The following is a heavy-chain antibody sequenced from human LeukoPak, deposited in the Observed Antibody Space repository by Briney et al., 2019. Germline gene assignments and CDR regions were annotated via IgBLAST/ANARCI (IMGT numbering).Heavy chain of an antibody. D-gene: IGHD3-16*01. CDR2: ISSSSSYI. Sequence: ETLSLTCTVSGGSISSYYWSWIQQPPGKGLEWVSSISSSSSYIYYADSVKGRFTISRDNARNSLYLKMHSLRAEDTALYYWAGGGDRRGGAFDIWGQGTMVTVSS. CDR3: AGGGDRRGGAFDI. J-gene: IGHJ3*02. V-gene: IGHV3-21*01. CDR1: GGSISSYY.